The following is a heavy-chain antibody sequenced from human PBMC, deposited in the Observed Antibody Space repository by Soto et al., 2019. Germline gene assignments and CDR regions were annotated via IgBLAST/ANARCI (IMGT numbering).Heavy chain of an antibody. Sequence: PGGSLRLSCAASGFTFSTYGMNWVRQAPGKGLEWVSYISSSSSSIYYADSVKGRFTISRDNAKNSLYLQMNSLRDEDTAIYYCARLPQFLWFGALTSRAYYFNYRGPGTLVTVSS. CDR2: ISSSSSSI. CDR1: GFTFSTYG. J-gene: IGHJ4*02. D-gene: IGHD3-10*01. V-gene: IGHV3-48*02. CDR3: ARLPQFLWFGALTSRAYYFNY.